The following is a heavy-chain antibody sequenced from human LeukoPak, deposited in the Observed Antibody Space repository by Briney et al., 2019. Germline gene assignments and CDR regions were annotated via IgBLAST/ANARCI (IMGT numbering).Heavy chain of an antibody. V-gene: IGHV3-9*01. Sequence: GRSLRLSCAASGFTFDDYAMHWVRQAPGKGLEWVSGISWNSGSIGYADSVKGRFTISRDNAKNSLYLQMNSLRAEDTAVYYCARASSGWYEYFQHWGQGTLVTVSS. D-gene: IGHD6-19*01. CDR2: ISWNSGSI. CDR1: GFTFDDYA. CDR3: ARASSGWYEYFQH. J-gene: IGHJ1*01.